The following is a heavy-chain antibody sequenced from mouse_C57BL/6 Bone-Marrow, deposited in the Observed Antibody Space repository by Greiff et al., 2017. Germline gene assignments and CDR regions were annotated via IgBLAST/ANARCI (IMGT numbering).Heavy chain of an antibody. V-gene: IGHV1-54*01. CDR1: GYAFTNYL. D-gene: IGHD1-1*01. J-gene: IGHJ4*01. CDR3: ARSHYYYGSSYYYAMDY. Sequence: QVQLQQSGAELVRPGTSVKVSCKASGYAFTNYLIEWVKQRPGQGLEWIGVINPGSGGTNYNEKFKGKATLTADKSSSTAYMQLSSLTSEDSAVYFCARSHYYYGSSYYYAMDYWGQGTSVTVSS. CDR2: INPGSGGT.